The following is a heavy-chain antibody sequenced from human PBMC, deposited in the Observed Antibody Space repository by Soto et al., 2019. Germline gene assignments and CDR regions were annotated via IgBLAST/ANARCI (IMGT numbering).Heavy chain of an antibody. J-gene: IGHJ4*01. CDR3: ARRRHSSSSGGRYLDY. CDR2: TYPGDSDT. Sequence: PGESLKISCKGSGYSFTSYWIGWVRQMPGKGLEWMGITYPGDSDTRYSPSFQGQVTISADKSISTAYLQWSSLKASDTAMYYCARRRHSSSSGGRYLDYWGQGTLVTVSS. CDR1: GYSFTSYW. V-gene: IGHV5-51*01. D-gene: IGHD6-6*01.